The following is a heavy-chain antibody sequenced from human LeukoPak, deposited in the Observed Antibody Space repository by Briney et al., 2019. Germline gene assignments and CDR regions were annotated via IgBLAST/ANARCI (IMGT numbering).Heavy chain of an antibody. V-gene: IGHV3-11*04. CDR2: ISSSGSTI. J-gene: IGHJ4*02. Sequence: GGSLRHSCSASGFTFSDYYMSWIRQAPGKGLEWVSYISSSGSTIYYADSVKGRFTISRDNAKNSPYLQMNSLRAEDTAVYYCARGYQLLYPPSYYFDYWGQGTLVTVSS. D-gene: IGHD2-2*02. CDR3: ARGYQLLYPPSYYFDY. CDR1: GFTFSDYY.